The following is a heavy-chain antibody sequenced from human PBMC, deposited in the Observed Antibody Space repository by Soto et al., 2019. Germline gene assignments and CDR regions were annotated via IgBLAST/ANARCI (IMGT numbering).Heavy chain of an antibody. D-gene: IGHD3-10*01. J-gene: IGHJ6*02. CDR1: GGSFSDYY. CDR2: VSQSGST. Sequence: QVQLQQWGAGLLKPSETLSLTCAVYGGSFSDYYWSWIRQTPGKGLECIGEVSQSGSTNYKPSLQSRVTISLDTSKNQFSLNLTSVTAADTAVYYCARGLRASFGVRLSYYYYGMDVWGHGTTVTVSS. CDR3: ARGLRASFGVRLSYYYYGMDV. V-gene: IGHV4-34*01.